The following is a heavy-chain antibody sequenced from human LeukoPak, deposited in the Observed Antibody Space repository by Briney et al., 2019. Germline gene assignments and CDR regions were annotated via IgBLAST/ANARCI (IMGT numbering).Heavy chain of an antibody. D-gene: IGHD2-2*01. CDR1: GGSFSGYF. Sequence: PSETLSLTCAVYGGSFSGYFWSWIRQPPGKGLEWIGDINHSGSTNYNPSLKNRVTISADTSKNQFSLKLSSVTAADTAVYYCARVFTPDYYYYYMDVWGKGTTVTISS. CDR3: ARVFTPDYYYYYMDV. CDR2: INHSGST. V-gene: IGHV4-34*01. J-gene: IGHJ6*03.